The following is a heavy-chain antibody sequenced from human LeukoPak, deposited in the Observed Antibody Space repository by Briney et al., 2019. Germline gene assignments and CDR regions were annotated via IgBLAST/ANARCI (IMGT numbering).Heavy chain of an antibody. D-gene: IGHD4-17*01. J-gene: IGHJ4*02. CDR2: IRSKANSYAT. CDR1: GFTFSGSA. Sequence: GGSLRLSCAASGFTFSGSAMHWVRQASGKGLEWVGRIRSKANSYATAYAASVKGRFTISRDDSKNTAYLQMNSLKTEDTAVYYCTSPMTTVTGDTDYWGQGTLVTVSS. CDR3: TSPMTTVTGDTDY. V-gene: IGHV3-73*01.